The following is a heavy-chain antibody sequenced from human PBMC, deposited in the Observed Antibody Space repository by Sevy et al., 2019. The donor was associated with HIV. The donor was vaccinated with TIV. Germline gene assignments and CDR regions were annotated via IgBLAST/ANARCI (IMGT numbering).Heavy chain of an antibody. J-gene: IGHJ4*02. CDR3: VRAVAADGSF. Sequence: GGSLRLSCAASGFSLNTYWMSLVRQAPGKGLEWVANIKQDGSVTYYVDSVKGRFTISRDNARNFLYLQMNSLRAEDTARYYCVRAVAADGSFWGQGTLVTVSS. D-gene: IGHD6-13*01. V-gene: IGHV3-7*01. CDR1: GFSLNTYW. CDR2: IKQDGSVT.